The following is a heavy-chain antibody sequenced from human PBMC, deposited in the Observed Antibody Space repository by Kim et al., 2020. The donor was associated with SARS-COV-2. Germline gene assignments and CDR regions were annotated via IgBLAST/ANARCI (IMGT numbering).Heavy chain of an antibody. Sequence: GGSLRLSFEASGFEFDSRSMYWVRQVPGKGLEWVSSIIWSSGTVTYVDSVKGRFATSRDNANNALYLQMSSLKGDDTGIYVCAKETGVAHSSVNFDH. CDR1: GFEFDSRS. V-gene: IGHV3-9*01. J-gene: IGHJ5*02. CDR2: IIWSSGTV. CDR3: AKETGVAHSSVNFDH. D-gene: IGHD2-8*02.